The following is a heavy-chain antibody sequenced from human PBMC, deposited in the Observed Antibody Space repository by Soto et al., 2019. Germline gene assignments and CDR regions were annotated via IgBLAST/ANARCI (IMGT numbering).Heavy chain of an antibody. V-gene: IGHV1-69*02. CDR2: IIPILGIA. D-gene: IGHD2-15*01. Sequence: QVQLVQSGAEVKKPGSSVKVSCKASGGTFSSYTISWVRQAPGQGLEWMGRIIPILGIANYAQKFQGRVTITADKSTSTAYMELSSLRSEDTAVYYCTVRGYCSGGSCYPRGSSGSSGYLDYWGQGTLVTVSS. CDR3: TVRGYCSGGSCYPRGSSGSSGYLDY. CDR1: GGTFSSYT. J-gene: IGHJ4*02.